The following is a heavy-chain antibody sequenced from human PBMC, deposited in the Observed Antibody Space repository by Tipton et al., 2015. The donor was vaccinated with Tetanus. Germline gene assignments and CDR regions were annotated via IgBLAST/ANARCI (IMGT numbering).Heavy chain of an antibody. CDR1: GYIFNNYW. D-gene: IGHD2-8*01. CDR2: IYPGDSDT. CDR3: ARAGGTDGVCNFDF. J-gene: IGHJ4*02. V-gene: IGHV5-51*01. Sequence: VQLVQSGGEVKKPGESLKISCKGSGYIFNNYWIGRVRQKPGKGLEGMGIIYPGDSDTRYSPSFQGQVTISVDKSINTAYLQWRTLKATDPSMFYCARAGGTDGVCNFDFWGQGALVTVAS.